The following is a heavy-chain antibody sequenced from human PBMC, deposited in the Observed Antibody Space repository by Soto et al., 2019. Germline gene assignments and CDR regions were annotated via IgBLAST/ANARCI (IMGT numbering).Heavy chain of an antibody. D-gene: IGHD5-18*01. V-gene: IGHV3-30-3*01. CDR2: ISDDGTNK. J-gene: IGHJ4*02. Sequence: GGLLRLWCGAFEFTFRGFGVHCVRQAPGKGLEWVAVISDDGTNKHYADSVRGRFTISRDNSKNTLNLQMDSLRPEDTAVYYCARAGSSRGLWLGPDYWGQGTQVTVSS. CDR3: ARAGSSRGLWLGPDY. CDR1: EFTFRGFG.